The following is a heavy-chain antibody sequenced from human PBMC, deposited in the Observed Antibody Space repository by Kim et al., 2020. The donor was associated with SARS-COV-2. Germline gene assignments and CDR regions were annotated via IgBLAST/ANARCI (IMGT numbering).Heavy chain of an antibody. D-gene: IGHD3-9*01. CDR3: ARVNYDILTGYLD. CDR1: GFTVSSNY. CDR2: IYSGGNT. V-gene: IGHV3-53*01. J-gene: IGHJ4*02. Sequence: GGSLRLSCAASGFTVSSNYMSWVRQAPGKGLEWVSVIYSGGNTYYADSVKGRFTISRDNSKNTLYLQMNSLRAEDTAVYYCARVNYDILTGYLDWGQGTLVTVSS.